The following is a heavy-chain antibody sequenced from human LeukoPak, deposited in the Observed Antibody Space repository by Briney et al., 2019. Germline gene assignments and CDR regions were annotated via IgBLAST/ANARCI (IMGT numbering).Heavy chain of an antibody. D-gene: IGHD2-2*01. V-gene: IGHV4-59*08. CDR1: GGSISTYY. CDR3: ARRSAAVMEDWFDP. J-gene: IGHJ5*02. CDR2: MYYSGST. Sequence: SETLSLTCTVSGGSISTYYWSWIRQAPGKGLEWIGHMYYSGSTTYNPSLKSRVTISIDTSKNQLSLKLSSVTAADTAVYYCARRSAAVMEDWFDPWSQGTLVIVSS.